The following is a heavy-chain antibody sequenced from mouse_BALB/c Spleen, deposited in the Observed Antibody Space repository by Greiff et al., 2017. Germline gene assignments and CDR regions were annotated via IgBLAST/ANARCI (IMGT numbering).Heavy chain of an antibody. CDR1: GYSFTSYW. J-gene: IGHJ3*01. V-gene: IGHV1-5*01. CDR3: TSTMITTVFAY. CDR2: IYPGNSDT. D-gene: IGHD2-4*01. Sequence: EVQLQESGTVLARPGASVKMSCKASGYSFTSYWMHWVKQRPGQGLEWIGAIYPGNSDTSYNQKFKGKAKLTAVTSASTAYMELSSLTNEDSAVYYCTSTMITTVFAYWGQGTLVTVSA.